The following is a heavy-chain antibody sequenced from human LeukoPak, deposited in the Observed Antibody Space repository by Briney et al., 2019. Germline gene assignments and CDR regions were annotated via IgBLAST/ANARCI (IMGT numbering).Heavy chain of an antibody. CDR2: IYYSGST. CDR3: ARDENGYVWGSFRA. Sequence: SETLSLTCAVYGGSFSSYYWSWIRQPPGKGLEWIGYIYYSGSTNYNPSLKSRVTISVDTSKNQFSLKLSSVTAADTAVYYCARDENGYVWGSFRAWGQGTLVTVSS. CDR1: GGSFSSYY. J-gene: IGHJ5*02. V-gene: IGHV4-59*12. D-gene: IGHD3-16*02.